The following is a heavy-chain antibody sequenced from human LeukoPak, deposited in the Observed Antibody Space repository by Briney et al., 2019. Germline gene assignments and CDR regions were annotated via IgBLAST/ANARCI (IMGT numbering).Heavy chain of an antibody. CDR2: INHSGST. CDR1: GGSFSGYY. J-gene: IGHJ4*02. D-gene: IGHD1-26*01. CDR3: ARGYSGSH. Sequence: SETLSLTCAVYGGSFSGYYWSWIRQPPGKGLEWIGEINHSGSTNYNPSLKSRVTISVDTSKNQFSLKLSSVTAADMAVYYCARGYSGSHWGQGTLVTVSS. V-gene: IGHV4-34*01.